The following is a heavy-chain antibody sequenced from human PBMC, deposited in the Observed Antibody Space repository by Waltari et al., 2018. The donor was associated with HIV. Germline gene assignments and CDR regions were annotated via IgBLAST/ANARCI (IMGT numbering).Heavy chain of an antibody. D-gene: IGHD3-22*01. Sequence: QPQLQESGPGLVKPSATLSLNCSVSSVSIRGRPYYLAWLRQSPGKGLQWIGNIPHSGGSYYHPALQNRVPIFVDTSNNLFSPKFTSVTATETAGYYWAGLPYDSRQSYPGAFDPWGQGTLLTVSS. CDR1: SVSIRGRPYY. CDR2: IPHSGGS. CDR3: AGLPYDSRQSYPGAFDP. J-gene: IGHJ5*02. V-gene: IGHV4-39*01.